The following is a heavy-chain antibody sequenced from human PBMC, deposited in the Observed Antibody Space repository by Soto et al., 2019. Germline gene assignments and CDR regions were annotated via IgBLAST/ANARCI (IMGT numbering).Heavy chain of an antibody. V-gene: IGHV4-59*01. Sequence: QVQLQESGPGLVKPSETLSLTCTVSGGSISSYYWSWIRQPPGKGLEWIGYIYYSGSTNYNPSLKSRVTLSVDTSKNQFSLKLSSVTAADTAVYYCASGSGAYSSGWYYFDYWGQGTLVTVSS. CDR2: IYYSGST. J-gene: IGHJ4*02. CDR3: ASGSGAYSSGWYYFDY. D-gene: IGHD6-19*01. CDR1: GGSISSYY.